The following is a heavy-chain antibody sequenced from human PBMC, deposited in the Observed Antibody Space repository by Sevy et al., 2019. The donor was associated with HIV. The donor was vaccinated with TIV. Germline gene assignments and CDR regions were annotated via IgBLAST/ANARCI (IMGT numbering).Heavy chain of an antibody. J-gene: IGHJ6*02. Sequence: ASVKVSCKASGYTFTSYDINWVRQATGQGLEWMGWMNPNSGNTGYAQKFQGRVTMTRNTSISTAYMELSSLRSEDTAGYYCAGGPRGVIITPYGMDVWGQGTTVTVSS. V-gene: IGHV1-8*01. CDR2: MNPNSGNT. D-gene: IGHD3-10*01. CDR3: AGGPRGVIITPYGMDV. CDR1: GYTFTSYD.